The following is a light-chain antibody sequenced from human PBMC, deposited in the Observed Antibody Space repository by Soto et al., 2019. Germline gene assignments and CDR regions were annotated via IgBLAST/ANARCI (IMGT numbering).Light chain of an antibody. Sequence: EIVLTQSPGTLSLSPGERATLSCMASQTVRNNYLAWYQQKPGQAPRLLIYDASSRATGIPDRFSGGGSGTDFTLTISRLEPEDFAVYHCQQYGSLSWTFGQGTKVDIK. CDR1: QTVRNNY. V-gene: IGKV3-20*01. CDR2: DAS. CDR3: QQYGSLSWT. J-gene: IGKJ1*01.